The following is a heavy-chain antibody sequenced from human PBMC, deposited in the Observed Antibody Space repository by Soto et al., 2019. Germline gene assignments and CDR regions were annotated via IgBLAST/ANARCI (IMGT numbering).Heavy chain of an antibody. V-gene: IGHV3-11*01. CDR2: ISSSGSTI. CDR3: ARPAPGKIFGVVKGYYMDV. Sequence: GGSLRLSCAASGFTFSDYYMSWIRQAPGKGLEWVSYISSSGSTIYYADSVKGRFTISRDNAKNSLYLQMNSLRAEDTAVYYCARPAPGKIFGVVKGYYMDVWGKGTTVTVSS. D-gene: IGHD3-3*01. J-gene: IGHJ6*03. CDR1: GFTFSDYY.